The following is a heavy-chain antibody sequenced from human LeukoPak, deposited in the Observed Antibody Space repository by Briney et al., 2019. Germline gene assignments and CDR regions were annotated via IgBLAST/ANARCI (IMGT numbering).Heavy chain of an antibody. J-gene: IGHJ4*02. Sequence: RESGPALVKPTQTLTLTCTFSGSSLSTSGMCVTWIRQPPGKALEWLARIDWDDDKYYSTSLKTRLTISKDTSKNQVVLTMTNMDPVDTATYYCARILTVEYSSLSSGFDYWGQGTLVTVSS. V-gene: IGHV2-70*11. CDR2: IDWDDDK. CDR1: GSSLSTSGMC. D-gene: IGHD6-6*01. CDR3: ARILTVEYSSLSSGFDY.